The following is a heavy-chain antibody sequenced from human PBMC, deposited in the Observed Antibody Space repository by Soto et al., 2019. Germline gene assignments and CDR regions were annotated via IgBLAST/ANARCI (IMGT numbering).Heavy chain of an antibody. J-gene: IGHJ4*02. CDR2: ITNDGRST. V-gene: IGHV3-74*01. D-gene: IGHD4-17*01. CDR1: GFTFSRYW. Sequence: EVQLVESGGGLVQPGESLRLSCAASGFTFSRYWMHWVRQGPGKGLVWVARITNDGRSTGYADSVKGRFTISRDNAKNTLYLQINSLRAEDTAVYYCARDGDGDYPVDYWGQETLVTVSS. CDR3: ARDGDGDYPVDY.